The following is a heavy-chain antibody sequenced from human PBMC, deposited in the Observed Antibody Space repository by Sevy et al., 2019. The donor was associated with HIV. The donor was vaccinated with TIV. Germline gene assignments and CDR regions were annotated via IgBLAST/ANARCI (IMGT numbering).Heavy chain of an antibody. CDR1: GDSISTYY. CDR3: ARGIYSYGYWREFDY. J-gene: IGHJ4*02. Sequence: SETLSLTCTVSGDSISTYYWSWIRQPPGKGLEWIGYIYYSGSTNYNPSLKSRVTISVDTSKNQFSLKLNSVAAADTAVYYCARGIYSYGYWREFDYWGQGILVTVSS. V-gene: IGHV4-59*01. CDR2: IYYSGST. D-gene: IGHD5-18*01.